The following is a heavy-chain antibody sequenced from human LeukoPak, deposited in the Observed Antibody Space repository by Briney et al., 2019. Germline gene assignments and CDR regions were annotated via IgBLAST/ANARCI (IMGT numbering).Heavy chain of an antibody. CDR2: ISAYNGNT. J-gene: IGHJ6*03. CDR3: ARESQNLAAYYYMDV. CDR1: GYTFTSYG. V-gene: IGHV1-18*01. D-gene: IGHD6-19*01. Sequence: ASVKVSCKASGYTFTSYGISWVRQAPGQGLEWMGWISAYNGNTNYAQKLQGRVTMTTDTSTSTAYMELRSLRSDDTAVYYCARESQNLAAYYYMDVWGKGTTVTVSS.